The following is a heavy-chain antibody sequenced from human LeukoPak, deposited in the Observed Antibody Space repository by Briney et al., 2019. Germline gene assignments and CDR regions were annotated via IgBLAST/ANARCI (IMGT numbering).Heavy chain of an antibody. CDR2: IYYSGST. CDR3: ARVGRDMQGDY. V-gene: IGHV4-59*01. J-gene: IGHJ4*02. Sequence: SETLSLTCTVSGGSINSYYWSWIRQPPGKGLEWIGYIYYSGSTNYNPSLKSRVTISVDTSKNQFSLKLSSVTAADTAVYYCARVGRDMQGDYWGQGTLVTVSS. CDR1: GGSINSYY.